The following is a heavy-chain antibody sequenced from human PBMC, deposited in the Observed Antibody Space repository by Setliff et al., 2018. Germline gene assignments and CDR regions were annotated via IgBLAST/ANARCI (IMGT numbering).Heavy chain of an antibody. V-gene: IGHV1-2*02. CDR1: GYTFTGYY. D-gene: IGHD3-16*01. Sequence: ASVKVSCKASGYTFTGYYMHWVRQAPGQGLEWMGWINPNSGGTNYAQKFQGRVTMTRDTSMSTVYMELSSLRFEDTAVYYCARERAGGRGFTFGAIYYYYGMDVWGQGTTVTVSS. CDR3: ARERAGGRGFTFGAIYYYYGMDV. J-gene: IGHJ6*02. CDR2: INPNSGGT.